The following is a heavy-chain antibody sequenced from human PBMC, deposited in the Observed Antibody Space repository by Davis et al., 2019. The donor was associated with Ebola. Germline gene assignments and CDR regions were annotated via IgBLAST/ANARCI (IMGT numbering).Heavy chain of an antibody. V-gene: IGHV6-1*01. CDR3: ARGWFRGSFDY. CDR2: TYYSSKWYN. D-gene: IGHD3-10*01. CDR1: VDSLSSGG. Sequence: HSQTLSLTCVISVDSLSSGGSNWIRQSPSRGLEWLGRTYYSSKWYNDYAVSVKSRITINPDTSRNHFSLQLNSVTPEDTAVYYCARGWFRGSFDYWGQGTPVTVSS. J-gene: IGHJ4*02.